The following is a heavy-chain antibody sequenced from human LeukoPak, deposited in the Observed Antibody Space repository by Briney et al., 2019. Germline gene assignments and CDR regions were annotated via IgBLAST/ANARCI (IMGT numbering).Heavy chain of an antibody. CDR2: IYYSGST. D-gene: IGHD6-19*01. V-gene: IGHV4-39*07. CDR1: GGSISSSSYY. Sequence: SETLSLTCTVSGGSISSSSYYWGWIRQPPGKGLEWIGSIYYSGSTYYNLFLKSRVTISIDTSKNQFSLKLSSVTAADTAVYFCARDVAGYYSFWGQGTLVTVSS. CDR3: ARDVAGYYSF. J-gene: IGHJ4*02.